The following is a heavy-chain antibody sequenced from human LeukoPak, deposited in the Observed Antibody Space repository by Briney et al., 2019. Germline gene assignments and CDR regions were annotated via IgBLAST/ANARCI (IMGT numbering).Heavy chain of an antibody. CDR3: ARTYGDYDGSYWYFDL. D-gene: IGHD4-17*01. Sequence: AASVKVSCKASGYTFTGYYMHWVRQAPGQGLEWMGWINPNSGGTNYAQKLQGRVTMTTDTSTSTAYMELRSLRSDDTALYYCARTYGDYDGSYWYFDLWGRGTLVTVSS. CDR2: INPNSGGT. V-gene: IGHV1-2*02. J-gene: IGHJ2*01. CDR1: GYTFTGYY.